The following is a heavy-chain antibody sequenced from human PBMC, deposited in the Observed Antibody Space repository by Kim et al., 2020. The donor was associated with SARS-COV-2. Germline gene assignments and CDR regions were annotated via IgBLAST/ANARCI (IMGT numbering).Heavy chain of an antibody. CDR3: ARRRPSYYYFDY. Sequence: RYSPSFQGQVTISADKSISTAYLQWSSLNASDTAMYYCARRRPSYYYFDYWGQGTLVTVSS. J-gene: IGHJ4*02. D-gene: IGHD2-21*01. V-gene: IGHV5-51*01.